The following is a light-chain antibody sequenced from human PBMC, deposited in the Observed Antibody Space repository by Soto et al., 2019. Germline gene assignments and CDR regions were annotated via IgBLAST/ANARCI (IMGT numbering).Light chain of an antibody. CDR1: QSVSSY. CDR2: DAS. J-gene: IGKJ4*01. V-gene: IGKV3-11*01. CDR3: QQRSNWPLT. Sequence: EIVLTQSPATLSLSPGERATLSCRASQSVSSYLAWYQQKAGQAPRLLIYDASNRATGIPARFSGSGSGTDFTLTISSLEPVDFAAYYCQQRSNWPLTFGGGTKVEIK.